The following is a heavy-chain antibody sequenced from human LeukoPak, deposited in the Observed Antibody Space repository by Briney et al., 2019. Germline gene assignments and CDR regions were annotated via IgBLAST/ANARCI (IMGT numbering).Heavy chain of an antibody. CDR1: GFSISSGHY. D-gene: IGHD4-23*01. V-gene: IGHV4-4*09. CDR2: IYTSGST. Sequence: SETLSLTCTVSGFSISSGHYWGWVRQPPGAGLEWIGYIYTSGSTNYNPSLKSRVTISVDTSKNQFSLKLSSVTAADTAVYYCARQYGGNFDYWGQGTLVTVSS. J-gene: IGHJ4*02. CDR3: ARQYGGNFDY.